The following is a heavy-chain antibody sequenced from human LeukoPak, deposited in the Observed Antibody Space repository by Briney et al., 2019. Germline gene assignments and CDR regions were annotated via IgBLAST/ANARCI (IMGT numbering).Heavy chain of an antibody. D-gene: IGHD5-24*01. Sequence: SGGSLRLSCAASGFTFSSYSMNWVRQAPGKGLEWVSSISSSSSYIYYAESVKGLFTISSDNAKNSRYLQMNILRAEHQAVCYGARDTDGYNSRIDYWGQGTLVTVSS. V-gene: IGHV3-21*01. CDR2: ISSSSSYI. CDR1: GFTFSSYS. J-gene: IGHJ4*02. CDR3: ARDTDGYNSRIDY.